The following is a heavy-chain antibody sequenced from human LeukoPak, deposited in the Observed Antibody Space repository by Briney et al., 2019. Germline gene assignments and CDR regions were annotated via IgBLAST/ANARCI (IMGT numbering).Heavy chain of an antibody. CDR3: ARNFDSYNAFDI. D-gene: IGHD3-22*01. CDR1: GGSISSYY. J-gene: IGHJ3*02. CDR2: IYYTGNT. Sequence: SETLSLTCTVSGGSISSYYWSWIRQHPGKGLEWIGYIYYTGNTYYNPSLKSRVTISADTSKNQFSLKLSSVTAADTAVYYCARNFDSYNAFDIWGQGTRVTVSS. V-gene: IGHV4-59*06.